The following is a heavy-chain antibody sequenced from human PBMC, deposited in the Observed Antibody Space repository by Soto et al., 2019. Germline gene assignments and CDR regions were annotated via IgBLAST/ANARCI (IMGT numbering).Heavy chain of an antibody. V-gene: IGHV3-21*01. CDR3: AKREYSGQNDD. J-gene: IGHJ4*02. CDR2: ISSSSSYI. Sequence: EVQLVESGGGLVKPGGSLRLSCAASGFTFSSYSMNWVRQAPGKGLEWVSSISSSSSYIYYADSVKGRFTISRDNGKNSLYLQMNSLRAEDTAVYYCAKREYSGQNDDWGQGTLVTVSS. D-gene: IGHD5-12*01. CDR1: GFTFSSYS.